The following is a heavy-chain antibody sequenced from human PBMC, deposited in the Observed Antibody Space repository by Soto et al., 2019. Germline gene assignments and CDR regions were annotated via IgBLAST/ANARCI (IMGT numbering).Heavy chain of an antibody. J-gene: IGHJ5*02. CDR3: ARDRALRFLEWSNGPITFDP. CDR2: IWYVGRNK. CDR1: GFTFSSYG. D-gene: IGHD3-3*01. Sequence: QVQLVESGGGVVQPGRSLRLSCAASGFTFSSYGMHWVRQAPGKGLEWVAVIWYVGRNKYYADSVKGRFTISRDNSKNTQYXXMNSLRAEDTAVYYCARDRALRFLEWSNGPITFDPWGQGTLVTVSS. V-gene: IGHV3-33*01.